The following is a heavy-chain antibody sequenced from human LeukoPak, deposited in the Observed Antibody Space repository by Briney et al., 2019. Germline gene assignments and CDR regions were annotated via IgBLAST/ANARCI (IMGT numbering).Heavy chain of an antibody. Sequence: GGSLRLSCAASGYTFSDFSVNWVRQAPGKGLEWVSSISVRSNYRYYADSVRGRFSISRDDARNSLYPQMNSLRAEDTAVYYCVRLRRNSDRSGFYYYYDYWGQGTLVTVSS. D-gene: IGHD3-22*01. J-gene: IGHJ4*02. CDR1: GYTFSDFS. CDR3: VRLRRNSDRSGFYYYYDY. V-gene: IGHV3-21*01. CDR2: ISVRSNYR.